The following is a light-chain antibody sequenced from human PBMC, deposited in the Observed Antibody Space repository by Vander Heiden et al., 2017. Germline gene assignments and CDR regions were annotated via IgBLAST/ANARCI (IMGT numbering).Light chain of an antibody. CDR2: LNSDGSH. V-gene: IGLV4-69*01. CDR3: QTWGTGLVV. CDR1: SGHSSYA. Sequence: QLVLTQSPSASASLGASVKLTCTLSSGHSSYAIAWHQQQPEKGPRYLMKLNSDGSHSKGDGIPDRFSGSSSGAERYLTISSLQSEDEADYYCQTWGTGLVVLGGGTKLT. J-gene: IGLJ2*01.